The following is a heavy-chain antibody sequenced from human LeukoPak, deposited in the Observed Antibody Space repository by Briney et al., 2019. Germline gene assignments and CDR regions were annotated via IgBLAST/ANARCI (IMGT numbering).Heavy chain of an antibody. CDR1: GFTFSSND. CDR3: ATDAGHWFDP. V-gene: IGHV3-33*01. J-gene: IGHJ5*02. Sequence: PGTSLRLSCAASGFTFSSNDMHWVRQAPGKGLEWVAVIWYDGNNKYYADSVKGRFTISRDNSKKTLFLQMNSLRAEDTAVYYCATDAGHWFDPWGQGTLVTVSS. CDR2: IWYDGNNK.